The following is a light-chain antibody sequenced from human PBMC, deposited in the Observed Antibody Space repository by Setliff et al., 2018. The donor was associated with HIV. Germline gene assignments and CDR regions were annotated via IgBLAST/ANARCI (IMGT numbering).Light chain of an antibody. J-gene: IGLJ1*01. CDR2: EVS. Sequence: QSALAQPASVSRSPGQSITISCTGTSNDFGSYDYVSWYQHQPGKVPKLMMYEVSNRPSGVSDRFSGSKSGNTASLTISGLQTEDEADYYCSSFTSSNTYVFGTGTKVTVL. CDR1: SNDFGSYDY. CDR3: SSFTSSNTYV. V-gene: IGLV2-14*01.